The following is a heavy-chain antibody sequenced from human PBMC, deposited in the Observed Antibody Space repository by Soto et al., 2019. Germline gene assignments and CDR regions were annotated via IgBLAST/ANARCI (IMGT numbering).Heavy chain of an antibody. D-gene: IGHD5-18*01. CDR1: GYSFTSHW. CDR2: IDPSDSYT. CDR3: ARGDTALSYWYFDL. Sequence: EVQLVQSGAEVKKPGESLRISCKGSGYSFTSHWISWVRQMPGKGLEWMGRIDPSDSYTSYSPSFQGHVTISADKSISTVYLQWSSLKAWDTAMYYCARGDTALSYWYFDLWGRGTLVTVSS. V-gene: IGHV5-10-1*01. J-gene: IGHJ2*01.